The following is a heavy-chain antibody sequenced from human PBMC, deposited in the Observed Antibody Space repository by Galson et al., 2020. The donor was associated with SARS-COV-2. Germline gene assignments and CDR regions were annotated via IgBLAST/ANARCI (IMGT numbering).Heavy chain of an antibody. Sequence: GGSLRLSCAASGFTFSTYSMNWVRLAPGKGLEWVASLTSSSSSGYLYYADSVKGRFTISRDNAKNSLYLQMNSLRAEDTAVYYCARESDVFNPFDYWGQEPWSPSPQ. CDR1: GFTFSTYS. CDR3: ARESDVFNPFDY. J-gene: IGHJ4*01. V-gene: IGHV3-21*01. CDR2: LTSSSSSGYL.